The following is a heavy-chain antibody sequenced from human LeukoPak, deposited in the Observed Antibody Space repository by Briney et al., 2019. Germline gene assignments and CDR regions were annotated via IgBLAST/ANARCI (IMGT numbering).Heavy chain of an antibody. Sequence: PSETLSPTCAVYGGSFSGYYCSWIRQPPGKGLEWLGSIYHSGKTDYNPSLTSRVTISVDTAKNKFFLRLGSVTAADTAVYFCARIVQITGTIPHWGQGTLVTVSS. J-gene: IGHJ4*02. V-gene: IGHV4-34*01. CDR2: IYHSGKT. D-gene: IGHD1-1*01. CDR3: ARIVQITGTIPH. CDR1: GGSFSGYY.